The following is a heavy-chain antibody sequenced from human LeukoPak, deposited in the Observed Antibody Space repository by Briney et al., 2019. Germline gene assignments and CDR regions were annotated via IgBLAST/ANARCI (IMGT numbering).Heavy chain of an antibody. CDR1: AVSITTYY. J-gene: IGHJ4*02. V-gene: IGHV4-59*08. CDR3: ARRPRDSSGYYYFDY. Sequence: SETLSLTCSVSAVSITTYYWSWIRQSPGKGLEWIGSISYNGSTNYNPSLRSRVTISVDTSKNQFSLKLSSVTAADTAVYYCARRPRDSSGYYYFDYWGQGTLVTVSS. CDR2: ISYNGST. D-gene: IGHD3-22*01.